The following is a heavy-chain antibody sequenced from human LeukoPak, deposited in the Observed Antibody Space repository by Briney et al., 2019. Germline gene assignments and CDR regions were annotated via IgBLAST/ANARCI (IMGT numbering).Heavy chain of an antibody. V-gene: IGHV4-59*01. J-gene: IGHJ4*02. D-gene: IGHD6-13*01. CDR1: GGSISSYY. CDR3: ARGRAAAGSRFDY. Sequence: PSETLSLTCTVSGGSISSYYWSWIRQPPGKGLEWIGYIYYSGSTNYNPSLKSRVTISVDTSKSQFSLKLSSVTAADTAVYYCARGRAAAGSRFDYWGQGTLVTVSS. CDR2: IYYSGST.